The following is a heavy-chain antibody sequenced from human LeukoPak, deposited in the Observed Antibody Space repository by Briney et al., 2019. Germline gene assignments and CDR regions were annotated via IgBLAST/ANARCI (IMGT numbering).Heavy chain of an antibody. CDR3: ARVIGSYGDSAY. Sequence: GGSLRLSCTASGFAFRSYCMNWVRQAPGKGLEWLSYISSTSSAIYYADSLKGRFTISRDNAKNSLYLQMDSLRDEDTAVYYCARVIGSYGDSAYWGQGTLVTVSS. J-gene: IGHJ4*02. CDR2: ISSTSSAI. CDR1: GFAFRSYC. D-gene: IGHD3-16*01. V-gene: IGHV3-48*02.